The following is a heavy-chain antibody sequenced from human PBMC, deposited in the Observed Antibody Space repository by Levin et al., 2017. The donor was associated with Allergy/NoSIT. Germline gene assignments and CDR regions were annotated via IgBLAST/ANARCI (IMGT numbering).Heavy chain of an antibody. D-gene: IGHD2-15*01. J-gene: IGHJ6*02. V-gene: IGHV3-48*01. CDR1: GFTFSTYS. CDR2: ISPGSSTI. Sequence: GESLKISCVASGFTFSTYSLNWVRQAPGKGLEWASYISPGSSTIYYADSVKGRFTISRDNARNSLYLQMNSLRAEDTAVYYCAREYCSGGSCSYGMDVWGQGTTVTVSS. CDR3: AREYCSGGSCSYGMDV.